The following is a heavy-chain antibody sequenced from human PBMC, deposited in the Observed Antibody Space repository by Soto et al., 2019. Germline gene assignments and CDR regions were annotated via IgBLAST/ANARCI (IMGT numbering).Heavy chain of an antibody. CDR3: ARDTGWGLGY. J-gene: IGHJ4*02. D-gene: IGHD6-19*01. CDR1: GASINSDYS. CDR2: IYDSGVT. V-gene: IGHV4-4*02. Sequence: QVQLQESGPGLVRPSGTLSLSCAVSGASINSDYSWNWVRQSPGKGLEWIAEIYDSGVTSYNPSLKSRVTISRDKSNNQFSLNLTSGQAADTAMYYCARDTGWGLGYWGQGTLVTVSS.